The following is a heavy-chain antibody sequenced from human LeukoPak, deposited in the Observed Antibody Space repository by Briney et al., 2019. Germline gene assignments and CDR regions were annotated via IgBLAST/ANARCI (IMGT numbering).Heavy chain of an antibody. Sequence: PSETLSLTCAVSGGSISSGGYSWSWIRQPPGKGLEWIGSICYSGRTYYHPSLKSRVTISVDTSKNQFSLKLSSVTPADTAVYYCASRLTTVTTGDYWGQGTLVTVSS. CDR1: GGSISSGGYS. CDR2: ICYSGRT. CDR3: ASRLTTVTTGDY. D-gene: IGHD4-17*01. J-gene: IGHJ4*02. V-gene: IGHV4-30-2*03.